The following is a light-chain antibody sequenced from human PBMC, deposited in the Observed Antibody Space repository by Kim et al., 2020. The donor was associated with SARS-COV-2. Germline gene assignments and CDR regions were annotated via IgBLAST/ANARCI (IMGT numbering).Light chain of an antibody. CDR2: GDN. CDR3: QSYDSSLSGYV. V-gene: IGLV1-40*01. CDR1: SSNIGAGYD. Sequence: QRVTISCTGSSSNIGAGYDVHWYQHLPRTAAKLLMYGDNNRPSGVPDRFSGSKSGTSASLAITGLQAEDEADYYCQSYDSSLSGYVFGTGTKVTVL. J-gene: IGLJ1*01.